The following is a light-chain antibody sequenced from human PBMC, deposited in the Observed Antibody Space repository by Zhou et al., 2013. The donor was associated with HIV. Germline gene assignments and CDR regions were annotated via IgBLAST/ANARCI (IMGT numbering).Light chain of an antibody. CDR3: QQYKSYPLT. CDR1: QSIGRW. J-gene: IGKJ4*01. V-gene: IGKV1-5*03. CDR2: EAS. Sequence: DIQLTQSPSTLSASVGDRVTITCRANQSIGRWLAWYQQKSGEAPKLLIFEASTLESGVSSRFSGRGSGTAFSLTISGLQPDDFATYYCQQYKSYPLTFGGGTKVE.